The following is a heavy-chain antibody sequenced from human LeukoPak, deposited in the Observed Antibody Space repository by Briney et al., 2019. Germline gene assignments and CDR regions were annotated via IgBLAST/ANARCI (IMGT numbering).Heavy chain of an antibody. Sequence: GGSLRLSCAASGITFSSYGMHWVRQAPGKGLEWVAVISYDGSNKYYADSVKGRFTISRDNSKNTLYLQMNSLRVEDTADYYCARHPGDFTGIVNYYYMDVWGKGTAVTVSS. CDR1: GITFSSYG. V-gene: IGHV3-30*03. D-gene: IGHD1-26*01. CDR2: ISYDGSNK. CDR3: ARHPGDFTGIVNYYYMDV. J-gene: IGHJ6*03.